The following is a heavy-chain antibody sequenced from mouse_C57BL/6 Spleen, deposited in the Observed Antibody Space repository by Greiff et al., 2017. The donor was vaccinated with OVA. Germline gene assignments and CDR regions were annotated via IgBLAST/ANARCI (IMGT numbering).Heavy chain of an antibody. V-gene: IGHV1-18*01. CDR3: ARVSITTFSYFDV. J-gene: IGHJ1*03. Sequence: EVQLQQSGPELVKPGASVKLPCKASGYTFPDYNMDWVKQSHGKSLEWIGDLNPNNGGTIYNQKFKGKATLTVDKSSSTAYMELRILTSEYTAVYYGARVSITTFSYFDVWGTGTTVTVSS. CDR1: GYTFPDYN. CDR2: LNPNNGGT. D-gene: IGHD1-1*01.